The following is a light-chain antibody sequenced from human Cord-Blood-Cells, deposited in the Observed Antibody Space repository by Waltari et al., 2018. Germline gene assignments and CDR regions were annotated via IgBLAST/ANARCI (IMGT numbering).Light chain of an antibody. J-gene: IGLJ3*02. V-gene: IGLV2-14*01. CDR1: SSDVGGYNY. CDR2: DVS. CDR3: SSYTSSSTV. Sequence: QSALTQPASVSGSPGQSITISCTGTSSDVGGYNYVSWYQQHPGNAPKLMIYDVSNRPAGVSNRSSGSKSGNTASLTISGLQAEDEADYYCSSYTSSSTVFGGGTKLTVL.